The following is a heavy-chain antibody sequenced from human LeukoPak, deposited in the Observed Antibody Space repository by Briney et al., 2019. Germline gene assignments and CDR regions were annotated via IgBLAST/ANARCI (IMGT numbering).Heavy chain of an antibody. V-gene: IGHV3-23*01. CDR2: ISGSGGST. J-gene: IGHJ4*02. CDR3: AKGYYDYVWGSYYFDY. D-gene: IGHD3-16*01. CDR1: GFTFSSYA. Sequence: GGSLRLSCAASGFTFSSYAMSWVRQAPGKGLEWVSSISGSGGSTYYADSVKGRFTISRDNSRDTLYLQMNSLRAEDTAVYYCAKGYYDYVWGSYYFDYWGQGTLVTVSS.